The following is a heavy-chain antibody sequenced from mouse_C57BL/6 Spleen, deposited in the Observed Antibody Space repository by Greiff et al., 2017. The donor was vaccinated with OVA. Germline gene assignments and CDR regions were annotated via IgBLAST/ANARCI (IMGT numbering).Heavy chain of an antibody. CDR1: GYTFTSYW. CDR3: AKGYYSNYFDY. Sequence: QVQLQQSGAELAKPGASVKLSCKASGYTFTSYWMHWVKQRPGQGLEWIGYINPSSGYTKYNQKFEDKATLTADKSSSTAYMQLSSLTYEDSAVYYCAKGYYSNYFDYWGQGTTLTVSS. CDR2: INPSSGYT. J-gene: IGHJ2*01. D-gene: IGHD2-5*01. V-gene: IGHV1-7*01.